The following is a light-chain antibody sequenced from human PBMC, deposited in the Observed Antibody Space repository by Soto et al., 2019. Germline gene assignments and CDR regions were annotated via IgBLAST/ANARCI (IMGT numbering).Light chain of an antibody. CDR2: EVS. Sequence: QSALTQPASVSGSPGQSITISCTGTSSDVGNYNLVSWYQQQPGKAPKLMIYEVSKRPSGVSNRFSGSKSGNTASLTISGLQAEEEADYYCCSYACSHTFRVVFGGGTKFTVL. CDR1: SSDVGNYNL. CDR3: CSYACSHTFRVV. V-gene: IGLV2-23*02. J-gene: IGLJ2*01.